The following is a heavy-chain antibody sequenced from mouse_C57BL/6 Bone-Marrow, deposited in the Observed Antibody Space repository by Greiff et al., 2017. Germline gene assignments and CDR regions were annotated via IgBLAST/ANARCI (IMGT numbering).Heavy chain of an antibody. V-gene: IGHV1-81*01. D-gene: IGHD1-1*01. CDR3: ARGTTVAYWYFEV. CDR1: GYTFTSYG. CDR2: IYPRSGNT. J-gene: IGHJ1*03. Sequence: VQLQQSGAELARPGASVKLSCKASGYTFTSYGISWVKQRTGQGLEWIGEIYPRSGNTYYNEKFKGKATLTADKSSSTAYMELRRLTSEDSAVYFCARGTTVAYWYFEVWGTGTTVTVAS.